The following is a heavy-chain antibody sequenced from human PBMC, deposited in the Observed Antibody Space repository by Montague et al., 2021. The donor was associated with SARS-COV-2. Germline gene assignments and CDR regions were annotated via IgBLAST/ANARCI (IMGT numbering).Heavy chain of an antibody. V-gene: IGHV4-34*01. Sequence: SETLSLTCAVYGGSFSGYYWCWICQPPGEGLEWIGEINHSGSTNYNSSLKSRVTISVDTSKNQFSLKLSSVTAADTAVYYCAREVGRGYSGYEGEYWGQGTLVTVSS. CDR2: INHSGST. J-gene: IGHJ4*02. CDR1: GGSFSGYY. CDR3: AREVGRGYSGYEGEY. D-gene: IGHD5-12*01.